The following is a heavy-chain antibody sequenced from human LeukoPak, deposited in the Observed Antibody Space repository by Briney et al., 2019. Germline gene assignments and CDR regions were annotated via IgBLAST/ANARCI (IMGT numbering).Heavy chain of an antibody. J-gene: IGHJ4*02. CDR1: GGSISSYY. V-gene: IGHV4-4*07. Sequence: SETLSLTCTVSGGSISSYYWSWIRQPAGKGLEWIGRIYTSGSTNYNPSLKSRVTISVDKSKNQFSLKLSSVTAADTAVYYCARDRPGYYDSSGYLDHWGQGTLVTVSS. CDR3: ARDRPGYYDSSGYLDH. CDR2: IYTSGST. D-gene: IGHD3-22*01.